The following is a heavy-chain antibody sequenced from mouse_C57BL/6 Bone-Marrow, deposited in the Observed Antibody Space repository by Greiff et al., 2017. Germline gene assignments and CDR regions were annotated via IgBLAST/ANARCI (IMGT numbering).Heavy chain of an antibody. D-gene: IGHD4-1*02. V-gene: IGHV1-4*01. CDR2: INPSSGYT. CDR1: GYTFTRYT. CDR3: VYSNWDEGGY. J-gene: IGHJ2*01. Sequence: QVQLQQSGAELARPGASVKMSCKASGYTFTRYTMHWVKQRPGQGLEWIGYINPSSGYTKYNQKFKDKATLTADKSSSTAYMQLSSLTSEDSAVYYCVYSNWDEGGYWGQGTTLTVSS.